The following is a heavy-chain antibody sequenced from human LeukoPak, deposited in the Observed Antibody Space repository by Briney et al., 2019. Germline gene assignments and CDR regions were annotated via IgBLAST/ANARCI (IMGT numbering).Heavy chain of an antibody. CDR1: GYSYSDYW. D-gene: IGHD6-19*01. J-gene: IGHJ4*02. CDR2: IYGGDSET. V-gene: IGHV5-51*01. Sequence: PGESLKISCKGSGYSYSDYWIGWVRQMPGKGLEWMGIIYGGDSETRYSPSLQGQVTISADKSINTAYLQWSSLKASDTAMYYCARTTTYSSGWYGAYWGQGTLVTVSS. CDR3: ARTTTYSSGWYGAY.